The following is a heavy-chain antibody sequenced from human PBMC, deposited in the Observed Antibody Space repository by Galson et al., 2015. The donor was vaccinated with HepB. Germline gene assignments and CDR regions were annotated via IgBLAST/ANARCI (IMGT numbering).Heavy chain of an antibody. CDR1: GFILSSST. Sequence: SLGLSCAASGFILSSSTMNWVRQASGEGLEWVSSIAGSISYIYYADSVKGRFTISRDNAKNSLYLQMNSLRAEDTAVYYCARDWGYSYADAFDIWGQGTMVTVSS. J-gene: IGHJ3*02. CDR2: IAGSISYI. D-gene: IGHD5-18*01. CDR3: ARDWGYSYADAFDI. V-gene: IGHV3-21*01.